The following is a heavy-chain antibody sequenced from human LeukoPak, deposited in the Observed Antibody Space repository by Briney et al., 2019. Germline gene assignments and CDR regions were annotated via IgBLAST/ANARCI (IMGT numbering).Heavy chain of an antibody. Sequence: PSETLSLTCAVYGGSFSGYYWSWFRQPPGKGLEWIGEINHSGSTNYNPSLKSRVTISVDTSKNQFSLKLSSVTAADTAVYYCARRLSGYGRGTFDYWGQGTLVTVSS. CDR1: GGSFSGYY. V-gene: IGHV4-34*01. CDR3: ARRLSGYGRGTFDY. J-gene: IGHJ4*02. D-gene: IGHD5-12*01. CDR2: INHSGST.